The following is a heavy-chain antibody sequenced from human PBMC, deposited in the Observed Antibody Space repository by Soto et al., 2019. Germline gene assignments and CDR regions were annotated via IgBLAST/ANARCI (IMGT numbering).Heavy chain of an antibody. J-gene: IGHJ4*02. CDR2: INGGGSST. CDR1: GFTFSSYW. Sequence: PGGSLRLSCAASGFTFSSYWMHWVRKVPGKGLVWVSHINGGGSSTSYADSVKGRFTISRDNAKNTLYLQMNSLRAEDTAVYYCARDNGWGVMDYWGQGTLVTVSS. V-gene: IGHV3-74*01. D-gene: IGHD6-19*01. CDR3: ARDNGWGVMDY.